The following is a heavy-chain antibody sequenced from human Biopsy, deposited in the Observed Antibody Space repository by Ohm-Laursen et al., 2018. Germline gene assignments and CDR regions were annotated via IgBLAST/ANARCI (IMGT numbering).Heavy chain of an antibody. V-gene: IGHV1-69*06. J-gene: IGHJ1*01. D-gene: IGHD3-9*01. CDR3: ATKLTGYFHH. CDR2: NIPILGTG. CDR1: GGTFSNYG. Sequence: SVKVSYNVPGGTFSNYGVNWVRQAPGQGLEWLGGNIPILGTGNYAQKFQDGVTVAADTSTSTATMELRSLRSDDTAVYYCATKLTGYFHHWGQGTLVIVSS.